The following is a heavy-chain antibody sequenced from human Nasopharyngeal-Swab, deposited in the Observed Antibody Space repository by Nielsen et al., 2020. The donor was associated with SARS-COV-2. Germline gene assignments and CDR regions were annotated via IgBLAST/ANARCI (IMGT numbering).Heavy chain of an antibody. CDR1: GFTFDDYA. Sequence: GESLKISCTTSGFTFDDYAMSWFRQAPGKGLEWVGFIRSKTYGGAPEYAASVKGRFTASRDGAEGIAYLQMNSLGTEDTGVYYCARSVGSYYGQGAFDIWGQGTMVTVSS. CDR3: ARSVGSYYGQGAFDI. V-gene: IGHV3-49*01. D-gene: IGHD1-26*01. CDR2: IRSKTYGGAP. J-gene: IGHJ3*02.